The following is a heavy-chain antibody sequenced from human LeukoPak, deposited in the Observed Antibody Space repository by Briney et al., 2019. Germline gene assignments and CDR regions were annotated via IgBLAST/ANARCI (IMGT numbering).Heavy chain of an antibody. V-gene: IGHV4-34*01. CDR1: GGSFSGYY. J-gene: IGHJ6*02. CDR3: ARDRGYCSSTSCYTSKNYYGMDV. Sequence: PSETLSLTCAVYGGSFSGYYWSWIRQPPGKGLEWIGEINHSGSTNYNPSLKSRVTISVDTSKNQFSLKLSSVTAADTAVYYCARDRGYCSSTSCYTSKNYYGMDVWGQGTTVTVSS. CDR2: INHSGST. D-gene: IGHD2-2*02.